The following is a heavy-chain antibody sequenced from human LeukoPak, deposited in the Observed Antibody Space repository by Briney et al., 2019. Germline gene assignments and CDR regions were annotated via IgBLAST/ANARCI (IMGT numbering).Heavy chain of an antibody. D-gene: IGHD1-1*01. CDR3: ARQSGTGWKNYYDMDV. Sequence: GESLKISCKGSGYSFPSYWIAWVRQMPGKGLEWMGIIYPGDSDIRYSPSFQGQVTISADKSISTAYLQWSSLKASDTAMYYCARQSGTGWKNYYDMDVWGQGTTVTVSS. J-gene: IGHJ6*02. CDR2: IYPGDSDI. V-gene: IGHV5-51*01. CDR1: GYSFPSYW.